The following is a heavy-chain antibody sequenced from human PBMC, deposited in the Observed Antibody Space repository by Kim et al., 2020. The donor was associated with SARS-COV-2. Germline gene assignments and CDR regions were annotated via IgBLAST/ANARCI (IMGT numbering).Heavy chain of an antibody. CDR3: ARDGVRGVHYYYYGMDV. J-gene: IGHJ6*02. D-gene: IGHD3-10*01. CDR2: ISYDGSNK. V-gene: IGHV3-30-3*01. CDR1: GFTFSSYA. Sequence: GGSLRLSCAASGFTFSSYAMHWVRQAPGKGLEWVAVISYDGSNKYYADSVKGRFTISRDNSKNTLYLQMNSLRAEDTAVYYCARDGVRGVHYYYYGMDVWGPGTTVTVSS.